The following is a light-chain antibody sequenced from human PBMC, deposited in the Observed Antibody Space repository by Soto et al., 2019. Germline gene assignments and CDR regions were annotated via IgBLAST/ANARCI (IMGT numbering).Light chain of an antibody. CDR2: SAS. V-gene: IGKV3-15*01. J-gene: IGKJ2*01. CDR1: QSISTE. CDR3: QQGHNWPLT. Sequence: EIAMTQSPATLSASPGERATLSCRASQSISTELAWYQQIPGQPPRLLIYSASTRATGVPARFTGSGSGSEFTLTISGLQSEDFAIYYGQQGHNWPLTFGQGTRLEI.